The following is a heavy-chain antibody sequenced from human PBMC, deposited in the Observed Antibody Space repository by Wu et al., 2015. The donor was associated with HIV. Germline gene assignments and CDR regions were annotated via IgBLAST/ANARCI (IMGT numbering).Heavy chain of an antibody. CDR3: ARGHYYDSSSSPMY. V-gene: IGHV1-18*01. Sequence: VQLVQSGGEVKKPGASVKVACKSSGYIFIDYGIHWVRQAPGEGLEWMGWISARNGNTNYAQKFQGRVIMTTETSSNTAYMELRSLRSDDTAVYFCARGHYYDSSSSPMYWGPGTGSPSPQ. CDR1: GYIFIDYG. D-gene: IGHD3-22*01. J-gene: IGHJ4*02. CDR2: ISARNGNT.